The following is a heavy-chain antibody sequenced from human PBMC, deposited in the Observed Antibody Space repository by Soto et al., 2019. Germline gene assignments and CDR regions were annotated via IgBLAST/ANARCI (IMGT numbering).Heavy chain of an antibody. V-gene: IGHV3-48*02. Sequence: GGSLRLSCAASGFSSSSYAMSWVRQAPGTGLEWLSFISHRGTTIYYADSLKGRFTISRDNARNSLYLEMNSLRDDDTTVYYCARLGFCTDTNCNHYFYYYAMDVWGQGTTVTVSS. D-gene: IGHD2-8*02. CDR3: ARLGFCTDTNCNHYFYYYAMDV. CDR2: ISHRGTTI. CDR1: GFSSSSYA. J-gene: IGHJ6*02.